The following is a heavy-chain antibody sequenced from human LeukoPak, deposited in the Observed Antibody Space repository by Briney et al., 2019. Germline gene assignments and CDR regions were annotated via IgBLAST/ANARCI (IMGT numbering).Heavy chain of an antibody. Sequence: SETLSLTCTVSGGSISSYYWSWIRQPPGKGLEWIGYIYYSGSTNYNPSLKSRVTISVDTSKNQFSLKLSSVTAADTAVYYCASVFDWTFDYWGQGTLVTVSS. CDR1: GGSISSYY. V-gene: IGHV4-59*12. CDR3: ASVFDWTFDY. D-gene: IGHD3-9*01. J-gene: IGHJ4*02. CDR2: IYYSGST.